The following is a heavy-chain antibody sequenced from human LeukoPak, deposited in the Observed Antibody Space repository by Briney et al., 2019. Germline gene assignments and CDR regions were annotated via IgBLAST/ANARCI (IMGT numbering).Heavy chain of an antibody. CDR2: IYYSGST. Sequence: KPSETLSLTCTVSGGSISSYYWSWIRQPPGKGLEWIGYIYYSGSTNYNPSLKSRVTISVDTSKNQFSLKLSSVTAADTAVYYCARAGYYDSSGYFRYYYHYMDVWGKGTTVTVSS. CDR3: ARAGYYDSSGYFRYYYHYMDV. V-gene: IGHV4-59*01. D-gene: IGHD3-22*01. CDR1: GGSISSYY. J-gene: IGHJ6*03.